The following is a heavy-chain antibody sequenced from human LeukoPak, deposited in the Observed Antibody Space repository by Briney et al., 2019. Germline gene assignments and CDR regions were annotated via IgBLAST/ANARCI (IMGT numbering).Heavy chain of an antibody. J-gene: IGHJ3*02. CDR2: IYPGDSDT. Sequence: PGASLKISCKGSGYSFTTYWIGWVRRMPGKGLEWMGIIYPGDSDTRYRPSFQGQVTISADKSISTAYLQWSSLKASDTAMYYCARRRYCTDTSCYAGVDGFDIWGQGTVVTVSS. CDR3: ARRRYCTDTSCYAGVDGFDI. CDR1: GYSFTTYW. D-gene: IGHD2-2*01. V-gene: IGHV5-51*01.